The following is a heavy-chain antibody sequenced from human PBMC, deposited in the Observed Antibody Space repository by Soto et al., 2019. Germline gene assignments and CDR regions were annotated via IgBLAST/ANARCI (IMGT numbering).Heavy chain of an antibody. Sequence: EVQLVESGGGLVKPGGSLRLSCAASGFTFSNAWMNWVRQAPGKGLEWVGRLKTKTDGGTTDYAAPVKGRFTISRDDSKNTLYLQMNSLKSEDTAVYYCTTAIHWGQGTLLTVSS. V-gene: IGHV3-15*01. CDR2: LKTKTDGGTT. CDR1: GFTFSNAW. CDR3: TTAIH. J-gene: IGHJ4*02. D-gene: IGHD3-3*01.